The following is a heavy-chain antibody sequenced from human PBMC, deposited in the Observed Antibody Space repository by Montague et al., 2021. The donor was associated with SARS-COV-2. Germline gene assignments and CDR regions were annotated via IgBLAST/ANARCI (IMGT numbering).Heavy chain of an antibody. D-gene: IGHD3-22*01. CDR1: GGSFSGHY. J-gene: IGHJ6*03. CDR2: INNGGST. V-gene: IGHV4-34*01. CDR3: ARGRIEVSMIVVVLTGASYYMDV. Sequence: SETLSLTCAVHGGSFSGHYWSWIRQPPGKGLEWIGEINNGGSTNYNPSLKSRVTISVDTSKNQFSLKLHSVTAADTAVYYCARGRIEVSMIVVVLTGASYYMDVWGKGTTVTVSS.